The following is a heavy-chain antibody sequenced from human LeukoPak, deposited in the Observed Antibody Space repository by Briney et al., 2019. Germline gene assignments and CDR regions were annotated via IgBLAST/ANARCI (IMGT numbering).Heavy chain of an antibody. Sequence: QSGGSLRLSCAASGFTFSSYGMHWVRQSPGRGLEWVSFISFDGSNEFYADSLKGRFTISRDNSKDTLYLQMDSLRAEDTALYYCARNYYYDSSGPDAFDIWGQGTMVTVSS. CDR3: ARNYYYDSSGPDAFDI. CDR1: GFTFSSYG. J-gene: IGHJ3*02. CDR2: ISFDGSNE. V-gene: IGHV3-30*03. D-gene: IGHD3-22*01.